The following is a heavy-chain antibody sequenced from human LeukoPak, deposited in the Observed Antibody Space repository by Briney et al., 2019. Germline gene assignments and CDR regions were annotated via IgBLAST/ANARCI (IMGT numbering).Heavy chain of an antibody. Sequence: SETLSLTCTVSGGSISSSSYYWGWIRQPPGKGLEWLGSIYYSGSTYYNPSLKSRVTISVDTSKNQFSLKLSSVTAADTAVYYCARGSYSGYYFDYWGQGTLVTVSS. D-gene: IGHD3-22*01. J-gene: IGHJ4*02. V-gene: IGHV4-39*01. CDR2: IYYSGST. CDR1: GGSISSSSYY. CDR3: ARGSYSGYYFDY.